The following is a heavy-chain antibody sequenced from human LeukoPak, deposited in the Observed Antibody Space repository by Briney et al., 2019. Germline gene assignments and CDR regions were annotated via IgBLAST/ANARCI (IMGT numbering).Heavy chain of an antibody. CDR1: GYTFTGYY. Sequence: ASVKVSCKASGYTFTGYYMHWVRQAPGQGLEWMGWISAYNGNTNYAQKLQGRVTMTTDTSTSTAYMELRSLRSDDTAVYYCARDYDSSGYYSGVPDYWGQGTLVTVSS. CDR2: ISAYNGNT. J-gene: IGHJ4*02. D-gene: IGHD3-22*01. V-gene: IGHV1-18*04. CDR3: ARDYDSSGYYSGVPDY.